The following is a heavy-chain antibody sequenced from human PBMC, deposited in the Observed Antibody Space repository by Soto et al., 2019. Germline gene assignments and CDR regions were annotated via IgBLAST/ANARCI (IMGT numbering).Heavy chain of an antibody. V-gene: IGHV1-18*04. CDR2: ISAYNGNT. Sequence: ASVKVSCKASGYTFSSYGISWLRQAPGQGLEWMGWISAYNGNTNYAQKLQGRVTMTTDTSTSTAYKELRSLRSDDTAVYSCARGGQLVLGWFDPWGQGTLVTVSS. CDR3: ARGGQLVLGWFDP. CDR1: GYTFSSYG. D-gene: IGHD6-6*01. J-gene: IGHJ5*02.